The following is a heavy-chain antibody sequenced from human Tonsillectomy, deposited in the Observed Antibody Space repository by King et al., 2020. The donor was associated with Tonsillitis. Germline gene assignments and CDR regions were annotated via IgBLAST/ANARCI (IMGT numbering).Heavy chain of an antibody. CDR1: GFTFGDYA. CDR2: IRSKAYGGTA. V-gene: IGHV3-49*04. D-gene: IGHD3-10*01. J-gene: IGHJ5*02. Sequence: QLVESGGGLVQPGRSLRFSCTASGFTFGDYALSWVRQAPGKGLEWVGFIRSKAYGGTAEYAASVKGRFTISRDDSKSISYLQMNSLKNEDTAVYYCTRGTLITMFRGVTDPWGQGTLVTVSS. CDR3: TRGTLITMFRGVTDP.